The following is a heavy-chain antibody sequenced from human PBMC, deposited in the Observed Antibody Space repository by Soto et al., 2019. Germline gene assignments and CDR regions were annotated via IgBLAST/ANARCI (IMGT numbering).Heavy chain of an antibody. CDR1: GGTFSSYA. V-gene: IGHV1-69*13. Sequence: GASVKVSCKASGGTFSSYAISWVRQAPGRGLEWMGGIIPIFGTANYAQKFQGRVTITADESTSTAYMELSSLRSEDTAVYYCARDLRQLVGDYYYYGMDVWGQGTTVTVSS. CDR2: IIPIFGTA. D-gene: IGHD6-6*01. J-gene: IGHJ6*02. CDR3: ARDLRQLVGDYYYYGMDV.